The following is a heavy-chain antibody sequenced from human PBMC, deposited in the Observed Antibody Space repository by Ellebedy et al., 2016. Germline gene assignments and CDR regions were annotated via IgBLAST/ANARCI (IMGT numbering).Heavy chain of an antibody. V-gene: IGHV1-18*01. J-gene: IGHJ6*02. D-gene: IGHD2-2*01. CDR1: GYTFTSYG. CDR3: AREGGSKYQLLVSDKGSDYYYGMDV. CDR2: ISAYNGNT. Sequence: ASVKVSXXASGYTFTSYGISWVRQAPGQGLEWMGWISAYNGNTNYAQKLQGRVTMTTDTSTSTAYMELRSLRSDDTAVYYCAREGGSKYQLLVSDKGSDYYYGMDVWGQGTMVTVSS.